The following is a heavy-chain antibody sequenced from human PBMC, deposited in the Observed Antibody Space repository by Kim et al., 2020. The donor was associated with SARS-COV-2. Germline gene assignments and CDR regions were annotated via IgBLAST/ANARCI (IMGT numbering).Heavy chain of an antibody. D-gene: IGHD3-10*01. CDR3: ARSFLGSGSYYNPNWFYP. V-gene: IGHV4-34*01. CDR1: GGSFSGYY. Sequence: SETLSLTCAVYGGSFSGYYWSWIRQPPGKGLEWIGEINHSGSTNYNPSLKSRVTISVDTSKNQFSLKLSSVTAADTAVYYCARSFLGSGSYYNPNWFYPWGQGTLVTVSS. J-gene: IGHJ5*02. CDR2: INHSGST.